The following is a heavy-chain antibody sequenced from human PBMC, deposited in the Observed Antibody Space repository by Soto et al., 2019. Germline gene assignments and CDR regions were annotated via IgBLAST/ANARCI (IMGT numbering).Heavy chain of an antibody. CDR1: GFSFSSFA. D-gene: IGHD2-8*01. CDR2: ISGSADST. J-gene: IGHJ6*02. V-gene: IGHV3-23*01. Sequence: EVQLLESGGGFIHPGGSLRLSCAASGFSFSSFAMNWVRQAPGKGLERVSIISGSADSTFYADSVKGRFTISRDNSKSTLYVQIKSLRPEETAVYYCAKTRGAMIYAISVYGMDVWGQGTTVTVSS. CDR3: AKTRGAMIYAISVYGMDV.